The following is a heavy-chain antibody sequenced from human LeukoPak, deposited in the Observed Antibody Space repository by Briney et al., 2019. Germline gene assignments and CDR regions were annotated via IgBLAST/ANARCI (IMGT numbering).Heavy chain of an antibody. V-gene: IGHV4-59*13. CDR3: ARARLALYWGAFDI. CDR2: IYYSGST. D-gene: IGHD2-15*01. CDR1: GGSITSYY. Sequence: SGTLSLTCTVSGGSITSYYWSWIRQPPGRGLEWIGFIYYSGSTNYNPSLKSRVNISGDTSKNQFSLKLCSVTAADTAVYYCARARLALYWGAFDIWGQGTMVTVSS. J-gene: IGHJ3*02.